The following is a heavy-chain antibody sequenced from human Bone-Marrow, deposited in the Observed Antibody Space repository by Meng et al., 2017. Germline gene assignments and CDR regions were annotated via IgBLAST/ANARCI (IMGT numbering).Heavy chain of an antibody. CDR2: TNYRSRWYS. CDR3: ARDGTSWYFFDS. J-gene: IGHJ4*02. D-gene: IGHD1-1*01. Sequence: QLHLQQSGPGLVKPSQTFSPTCAISGDSVSSNSATWNWIRQSPSRGLEWLGRTNYRSRWYSDYAVSVQSRIPINPDTFKNQFSLQLNSLTPDDSAVYYCARDGTSWYFFDSWGQGTLVTVSS. CDR1: GDSVSSNSAT. V-gene: IGHV6-1*01.